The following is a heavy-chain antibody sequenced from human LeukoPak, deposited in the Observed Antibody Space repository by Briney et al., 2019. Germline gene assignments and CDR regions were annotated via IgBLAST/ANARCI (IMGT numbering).Heavy chain of an antibody. CDR3: AREHSSGLSWFDP. D-gene: IGHD6-19*01. Sequence: SETLSLTCTLSGGSINNYYWSWIRQPPGKGPEWVGYIYYNGNTNYNPSLKSRVTISVDTSKNQFSLKLSSVTAADTAVYFCAREHSSGLSWFDPWGQGTLVTVSS. CDR1: GGSINNYY. V-gene: IGHV4-59*01. CDR2: IYYNGNT. J-gene: IGHJ5*02.